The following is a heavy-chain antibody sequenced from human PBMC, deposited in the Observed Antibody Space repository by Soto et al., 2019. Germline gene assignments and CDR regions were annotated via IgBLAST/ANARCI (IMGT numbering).Heavy chain of an antibody. J-gene: IGHJ5*01. CDR3: ARGSRIHLRPTCRLES. CDR2: IKRDGSEK. CDR1: GFTFSSFW. V-gene: IGHV3-7*01. D-gene: IGHD3-10*01. Sequence: EVQLVESGGDLVQPGGSLRLSCAASGFTFSSFWMSWVRQAPGKGLEWVANIKRDGSEKYYVDSVRGRFSISRDNAMNSLYLQMNGMRVDDTAVYFCARGSRIHLRPTCRLESWGQGTLVAVSS.